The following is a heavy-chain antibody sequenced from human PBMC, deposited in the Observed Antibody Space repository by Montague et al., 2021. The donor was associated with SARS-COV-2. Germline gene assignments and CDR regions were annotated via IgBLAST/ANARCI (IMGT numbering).Heavy chain of an antibody. CDR1: GGSISSGKYY. CDR2: MYTSGST. CDR3: VRDSPVVITISSWTYYGMDV. J-gene: IGHJ6*02. D-gene: IGHD3-22*01. V-gene: IGHV4-61*02. Sequence: TLSLTCTVSGGSISSGKYYWSWIRQPAGKGLEWIGRMYTSGSTNYNPSLKSRVTISVDTSKNQFSLKLRSVTAADTAVYYCVRDSPVVITISSWTYYGMDVWGQGTTVTVSS.